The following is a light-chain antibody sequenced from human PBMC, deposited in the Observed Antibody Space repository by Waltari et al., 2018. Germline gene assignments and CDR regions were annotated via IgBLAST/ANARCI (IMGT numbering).Light chain of an antibody. Sequence: EIVLTQSPGTLSLSPGERATLSCRASQRVSRTLAWYQQTPGQAPSLLIYAASTRAPGIPDRFSGSGSGTDFSLTISRLEPEDFAVYYCQHYVRLPATFGQGTKVEIK. V-gene: IGKV3-20*01. J-gene: IGKJ1*01. CDR3: QHYVRLPAT. CDR1: QRVSRT. CDR2: AAS.